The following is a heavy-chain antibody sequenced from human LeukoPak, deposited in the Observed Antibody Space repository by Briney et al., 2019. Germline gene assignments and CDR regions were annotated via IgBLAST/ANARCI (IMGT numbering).Heavy chain of an antibody. CDR1: GFTLSDYD. CDR3: ARAKRETSTRPWTSGMDV. J-gene: IGHJ6*02. Sequence: GGSLRLSCAASGFTLSDYDIHWVRQAIGRGLDWVSGLGSAGDKYHAGSERGRFTISREDTENSVYLQMNGLKPEDTAIYYCARAKRETSTRPWTSGMDVWGQGTTVTVSS. CDR2: LGSAGDK. D-gene: IGHD3/OR15-3a*01. V-gene: IGHV3-13*01.